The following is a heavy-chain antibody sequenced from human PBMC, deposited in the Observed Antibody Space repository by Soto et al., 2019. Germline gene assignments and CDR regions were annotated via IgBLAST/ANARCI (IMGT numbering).Heavy chain of an antibody. V-gene: IGHV3-48*01. CDR2: ISDTSRSI. D-gene: IGHD3-10*01. CDR3: VRSRSYAFDV. Sequence: EEQLVESGGGLVQPGGSLRLSCAGSRLTFASYSVNWVRQSPGKGLEWVSYISDTSRSIYYADSVKGRFTISRDNARNSLVLQMNSLRAEDTAVYYCVRSRSYAFDVWGKGTTVTVSS. CDR1: RLTFASYS. J-gene: IGHJ6*04.